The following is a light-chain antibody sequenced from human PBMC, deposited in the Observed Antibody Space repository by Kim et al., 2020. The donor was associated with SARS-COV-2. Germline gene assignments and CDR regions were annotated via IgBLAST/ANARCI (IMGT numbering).Light chain of an antibody. CDR1: NIVTKN. CDR2: RDT. J-gene: IGLJ3*02. Sequence: SVALGQTARMTCGGNNIVTKNVHWYQQKPGQAPVLVMYRDTNRPSGIPERFSGSNSGNTATLTISRAQAGDEADYYCQVWDSSTWVFGGGTQLTVL. CDR3: QVWDSSTWV. V-gene: IGLV3-9*01.